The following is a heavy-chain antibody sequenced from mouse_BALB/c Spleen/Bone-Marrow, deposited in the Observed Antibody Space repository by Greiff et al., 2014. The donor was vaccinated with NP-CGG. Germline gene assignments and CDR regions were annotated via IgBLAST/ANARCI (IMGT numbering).Heavy chain of an antibody. CDR1: GYTFTNYW. CDR2: ILPGRGSP. CDR3: ARKGALRAMDY. J-gene: IGHJ4*01. Sequence: VKLVESGAELMRPGASVKISCEASGYTFTNYWIEWVKRRPGHGLEWIGEILPGRGSPNYNEKFKGKATFALDTSSNTSYMQLSSLTSEDSAVYYCARKGALRAMDYWGQRSSATVSS. V-gene: IGHV1-9*01.